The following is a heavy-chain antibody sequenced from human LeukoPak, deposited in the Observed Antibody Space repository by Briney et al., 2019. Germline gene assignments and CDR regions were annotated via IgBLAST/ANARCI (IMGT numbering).Heavy chain of an antibody. CDR1: GYTFTSYY. Sequence: ASVKVSFKASGYTFTSYYMHWVRQAPGQGLEWMGIINPSGGITSDAQKFQGRVTMTRDMSTSTVYMELSSLRSEDTAVYYCARSMGDYCSSTSCLYYYYYYYMDVWGKGTTVTVSS. V-gene: IGHV1-46*01. J-gene: IGHJ6*03. CDR3: ARSMGDYCSSTSCLYYYYYYYMDV. D-gene: IGHD2-2*01. CDR2: INPSGGIT.